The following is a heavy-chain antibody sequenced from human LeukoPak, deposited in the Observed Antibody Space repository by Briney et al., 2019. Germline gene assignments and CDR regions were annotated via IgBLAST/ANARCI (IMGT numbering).Heavy chain of an antibody. CDR3: ARERYYDSSGYYYAFDY. V-gene: IGHV4-61*02. CDR1: GGSINSGSYY. CDR2: IYTSGST. J-gene: IGHJ4*02. D-gene: IGHD3-22*01. Sequence: SETLSLTCTVSGGSINSGSYYWSWIRQPAGKGLEWIGRIYTSGSTDYNTSLKSRVTISMDTSKNQFSLKLSSVTAADTAVYYCARERYYDSSGYYYAFDYWGQGTLVTVSS.